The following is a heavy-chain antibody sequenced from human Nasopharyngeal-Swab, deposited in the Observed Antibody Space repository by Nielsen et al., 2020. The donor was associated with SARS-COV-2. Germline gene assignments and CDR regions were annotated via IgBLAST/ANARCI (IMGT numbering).Heavy chain of an antibody. V-gene: IGHV1-69*01. Sequence: WVRQAPGQGLEWMGGIIPIFGTANYAQKFQGRVTITADESTSTAYMELSSLRSEDTAVYYCAVTPGYITDYYFDYWGQGTLVTVSS. CDR3: AVTPGYITDYYFDY. CDR2: IIPIFGTA. D-gene: IGHD1-1*01. J-gene: IGHJ4*02.